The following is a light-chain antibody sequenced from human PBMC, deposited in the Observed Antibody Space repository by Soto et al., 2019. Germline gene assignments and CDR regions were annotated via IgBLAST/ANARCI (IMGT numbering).Light chain of an antibody. CDR3: SSYAGSNNLVV. CDR2: EVS. Sequence: QSALTQPPSASGSPGQSVTISCTGTSSDVGGYNYVSWYQQHPGKAPKLMIYEVSKRPSGVPDRFSGSQSGNTASLTVSGLQAEDAADYYCSSYAGSNNLVVFGGGTKLTVL. J-gene: IGLJ2*01. CDR1: SSDVGGYNY. V-gene: IGLV2-8*01.